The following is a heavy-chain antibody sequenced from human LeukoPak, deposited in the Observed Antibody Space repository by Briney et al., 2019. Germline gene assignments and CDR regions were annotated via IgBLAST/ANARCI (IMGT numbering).Heavy chain of an antibody. D-gene: IGHD5-18*01. CDR1: GFTVSRNY. CDR2: IYSGGRT. J-gene: IGHJ6*03. V-gene: IGHV3-66*01. Sequence: GSLRLSCAASGFTVSRNYMSWVRQAPGKGLEWVSVIYSGGRTYYADSVKGRFTISRDNSKNTLYFQMNSLRAEDTAVYYCARSTDTAADYYYYMDVWGKGTTVTVSS. CDR3: ARSTDTAADYYYYMDV.